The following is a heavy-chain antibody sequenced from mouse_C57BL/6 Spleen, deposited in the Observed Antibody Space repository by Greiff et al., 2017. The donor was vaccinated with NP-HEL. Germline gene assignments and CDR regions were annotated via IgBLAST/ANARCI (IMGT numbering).Heavy chain of an antibody. D-gene: IGHD1-1*01. CDR2: ISSGSGTI. V-gene: IGHV5-17*01. J-gene: IGHJ4*01. CDR1: GFTFSDYG. CDR3: ARVRSTAMDY. Sequence: EVKLVESGGGLVKPGGSLKLSCAASGFTFSDYGMHWVRQTPEKGLEWVGYISSGSGTIYYADTVKGRFTISRDNANNTLFLQMTSLRSEDTAMYYCARVRSTAMDYWGQGTSVTVSS.